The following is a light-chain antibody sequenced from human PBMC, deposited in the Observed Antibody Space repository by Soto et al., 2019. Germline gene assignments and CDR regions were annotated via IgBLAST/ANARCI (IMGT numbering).Light chain of an antibody. CDR1: SRDVDAYNY. V-gene: IGLV2-14*01. CDR3: GSYTTSSNYV. CDR2: DVS. Sequence: QSALTQPASVSGSPGQSITISCTGTSRDVDAYNYVSWYQQYPGKAPKLMIYDVSNRPSGVSNRFSGSKSGNTASLTISGLQAEDEADYYCGSYTTSSNYVFGTGTQLTVL. J-gene: IGLJ1*01.